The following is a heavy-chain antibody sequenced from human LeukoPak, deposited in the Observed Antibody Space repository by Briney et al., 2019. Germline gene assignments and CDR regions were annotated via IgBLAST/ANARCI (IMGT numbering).Heavy chain of an antibody. D-gene: IGHD6-19*01. CDR2: ISAYNGDT. J-gene: IGHJ4*02. Sequence: ASVTVSCKASGYTFTSYAMNWVRQAPGQGLEWMGWISAYNGDTNYAQKSQGRVTMTTDTSTSTAYMELRSLRSDDTAVYYCARDRSSGWFDYWGQGTLVTVSS. CDR3: ARDRSSGWFDY. V-gene: IGHV1-18*01. CDR1: GYTFTSYA.